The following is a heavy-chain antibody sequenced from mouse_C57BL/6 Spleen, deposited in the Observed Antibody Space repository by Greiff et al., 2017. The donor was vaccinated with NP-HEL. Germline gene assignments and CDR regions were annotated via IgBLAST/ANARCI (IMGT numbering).Heavy chain of an antibody. J-gene: IGHJ4*01. CDR2: IWRGGST. CDR1: GFSLTSYG. D-gene: IGHD2-1*01. CDR3: AKNGGYYGNYVENAMDY. Sequence: QVQLKQSGPGLVQPSQSLSITCTVSGFSLTSYGVHWVRQSPGKGLEWLGVIWRGGSTDYNAAFMSRLSITKDNSKSQVFFKMNSLQADDTAIYYCAKNGGYYGNYVENAMDYWGQGTSVTVSS. V-gene: IGHV2-5*01.